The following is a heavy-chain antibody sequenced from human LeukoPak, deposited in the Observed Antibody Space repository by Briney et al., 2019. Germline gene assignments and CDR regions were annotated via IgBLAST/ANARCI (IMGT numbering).Heavy chain of an antibody. V-gene: IGHV4-59*01. CDR3: ARIEGDNSLDY. Sequence: SETLSLTCTVSGGSISDYYWTWIRQPPGKGLEWIAYIHSSGSTNYNPSLKSRVIISVDTSRSQLSLKLSSVTAADTAVYYCARIEGDNSLDYWGQGTLVTVSS. J-gene: IGHJ4*02. CDR1: GGSISDYY. CDR2: IHSSGST. D-gene: IGHD3-16*01.